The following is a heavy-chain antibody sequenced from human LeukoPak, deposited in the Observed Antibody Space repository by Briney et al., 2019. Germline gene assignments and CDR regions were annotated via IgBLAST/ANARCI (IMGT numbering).Heavy chain of an antibody. CDR1: GFTFSRAW. D-gene: IGHD3-16*01. CDR2: IRTKSDGDTV. J-gene: IGHJ4*02. Sequence: GGSLRLSCAAAGFTFSRAWLSWVRQAPGKGLEWVGRIRTKSDGDTVDYAAPVKGRFTISRDDSKNTLFLQMNSLKPEDTAMYYCATPALGRRLYYYDYWGQGTLVTVSP. V-gene: IGHV3-15*07. CDR3: ATPALGRRLYYYDY.